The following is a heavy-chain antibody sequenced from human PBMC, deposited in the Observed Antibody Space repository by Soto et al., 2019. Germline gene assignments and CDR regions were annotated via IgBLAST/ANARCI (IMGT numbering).Heavy chain of an antibody. Sequence: PSETLSLTCTVSGGSISSSSYYWGWIRQPPGKGLEWIGSIYYSGSTYYNPSLKSRVTISVDTSKNQFSLKLSSVTAADTAVYYCARHSYYDFWSGYYAKDYYGMDVWGQGTTVT. CDR2: IYYSGST. D-gene: IGHD3-3*01. CDR3: ARHSYYDFWSGYYAKDYYGMDV. CDR1: GGSISSSSYY. J-gene: IGHJ6*02. V-gene: IGHV4-39*01.